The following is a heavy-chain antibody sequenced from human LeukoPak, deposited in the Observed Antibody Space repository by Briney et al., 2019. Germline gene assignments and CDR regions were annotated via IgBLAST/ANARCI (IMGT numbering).Heavy chain of an antibody. CDR2: INYNGST. CDR1: GGSISSYY. V-gene: IGHV4-59*08. Sequence: SETLSLTCTVSGGSISSYYWSWIRQPPGKGLEWIGYINYNGSTNYNTSLKSRVTISVDTSKNQFSLRLRSVTAADTAVYYCASLIAAVGKLWFDPWGQGTLVTVSS. D-gene: IGHD6-13*01. J-gene: IGHJ5*02. CDR3: ASLIAAVGKLWFDP.